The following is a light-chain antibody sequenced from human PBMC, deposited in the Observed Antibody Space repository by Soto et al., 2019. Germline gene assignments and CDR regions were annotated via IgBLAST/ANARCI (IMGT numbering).Light chain of an antibody. CDR3: QQYNSYSPWT. V-gene: IGKV1-5*01. CDR2: DAS. CDR1: QSISSW. Sequence: DIQMTPSPSTLSASVGDRVTISCRASQSISSWLAWYQQKPGKAPKLLIYDASRLESGVPSRFRGSGFGTEFTLTIRSLQPDDFATYYCQQYNSYSPWTFGQGTKVQIK. J-gene: IGKJ1*01.